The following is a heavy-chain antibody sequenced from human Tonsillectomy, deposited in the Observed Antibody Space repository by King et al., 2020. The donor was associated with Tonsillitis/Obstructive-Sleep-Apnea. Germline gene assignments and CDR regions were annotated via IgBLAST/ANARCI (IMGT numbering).Heavy chain of an antibody. D-gene: IGHD2-2*01. CDR2: MYYTGST. CDR3: ARAGKVVPAANPYFDY. V-gene: IGHV4-31*03. Sequence: VQLQESGPVLVKPSQTLSLTCTVSGDSISSGDYYWSWIRQHPGKGLEWIGYMYYTGSTYYNPSLKSRVTMSVDTSKNQFSLKLNSVTAADTAVYYCARAGKVVPAANPYFDYWGQGTLVTVSS. J-gene: IGHJ4*02. CDR1: GDSISSGDYY.